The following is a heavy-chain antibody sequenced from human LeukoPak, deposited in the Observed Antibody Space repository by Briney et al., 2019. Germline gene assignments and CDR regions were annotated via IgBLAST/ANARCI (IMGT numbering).Heavy chain of an antibody. V-gene: IGHV3-11*04. Sequence: GGSLRLSCAASGFTFSDYYMSWIRQAPGKGLEWVSYISSSSSTIYYADSVKGRFTTSTDNAKNSLYLQMNSLRAEDTAVYYCARVRGNSRGYFDYWGQGTLVTVSS. CDR1: GFTFSDYY. CDR3: ARVRGNSRGYFDY. CDR2: ISSSSSTI. D-gene: IGHD3-22*01. J-gene: IGHJ4*02.